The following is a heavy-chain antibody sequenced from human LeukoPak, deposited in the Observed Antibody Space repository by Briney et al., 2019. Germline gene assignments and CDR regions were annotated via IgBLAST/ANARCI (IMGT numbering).Heavy chain of an antibody. D-gene: IGHD3-3*01. CDR1: GYTFTGYY. Sequence: GASVKVSCKASGYTFTGYYMHWVRQAPGQGLEWMGWINPNSGGTNYAQKFQGRVTMTRDTSISTAYMELSRLRSDDTAVYYCARVSEGGAIFGVVIGDYWGQGTLVTVSS. CDR2: INPNSGGT. CDR3: ARVSEGGAIFGVVIGDY. V-gene: IGHV1-2*02. J-gene: IGHJ4*02.